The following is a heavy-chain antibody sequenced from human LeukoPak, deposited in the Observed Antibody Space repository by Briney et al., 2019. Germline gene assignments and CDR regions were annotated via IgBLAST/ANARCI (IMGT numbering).Heavy chain of an antibody. J-gene: IGHJ4*02. CDR3: ATVFGYDGSGSSDY. CDR2: IKQDGSER. D-gene: IGHD3-10*01. V-gene: IGHV3-7*03. CDR1: GFTFSGFS. Sequence: GGSLRLSCAASGFTFSGFSMSWVRQSPTKGLEWVANIKQDGSERYYVDSVKGRFTISRDNSKNTLYLQMNSLRAEDTAVYYCATVFGYDGSGSSDYWGQGALVTVSS.